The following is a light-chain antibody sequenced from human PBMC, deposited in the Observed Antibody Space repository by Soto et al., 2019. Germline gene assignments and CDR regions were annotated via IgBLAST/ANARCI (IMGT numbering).Light chain of an antibody. CDR3: SSYAGSSVV. CDR2: DVT. CDR1: SSDVGGHNF. Sequence: QSVLTQPRSVSGSPGQSVTISCTGTSSDVGGHNFVSWYQHHPGKAPKLMISDVTARPSGVPDRFSGSKSGNTASLTISGLQAEDEADYYCSSYAGSSVVFGGGTKVNIL. V-gene: IGLV2-11*01. J-gene: IGLJ2*01.